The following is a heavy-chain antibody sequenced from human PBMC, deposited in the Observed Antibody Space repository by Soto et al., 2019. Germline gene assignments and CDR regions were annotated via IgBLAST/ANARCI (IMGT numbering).Heavy chain of an antibody. Sequence: EVQLVESGGGLVQPGGSLRLSCVASGFTFSSYSMNWVRQAPGKGLEWVSYISTNSRTIHYADSVKGRFTISRDNAKKTVYLQMNSLRAEDTAVYYCARDLIPVAGSDHFYGMDVWGQGTTVTVSS. CDR2: ISTNSRTI. CDR3: ARDLIPVAGSDHFYGMDV. CDR1: GFTFSSYS. V-gene: IGHV3-48*01. D-gene: IGHD6-19*01. J-gene: IGHJ6*02.